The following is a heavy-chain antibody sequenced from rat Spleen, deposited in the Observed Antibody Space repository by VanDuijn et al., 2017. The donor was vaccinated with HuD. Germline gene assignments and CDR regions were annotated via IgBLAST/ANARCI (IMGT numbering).Heavy chain of an antibody. CDR1: GFTFNNYD. D-gene: IGHD1-4*01. CDR2: FSYYGTTA. Sequence: EVQLVESGGGLVQPGRSLKFSCAASGFTFNNYDMAWVRQAPTKGLEWVATFSYYGTTAHYRDSVKGRFTISRDNTKSTLYLQMDSLRSEDTASYYCGDGYTGDYWGQGVMVTVSS. J-gene: IGHJ2*01. V-gene: IGHV5-17*01. CDR3: GDGYTGDY.